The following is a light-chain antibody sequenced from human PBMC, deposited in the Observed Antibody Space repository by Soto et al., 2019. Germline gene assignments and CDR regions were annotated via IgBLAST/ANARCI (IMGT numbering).Light chain of an antibody. V-gene: IGLV2-8*01. CDR1: STDVGGYNY. CDR3: SSYGARYTYV. J-gene: IGLJ1*01. CDR2: EVS. Sequence: QSALTQPPSASGSPGQSVTISCTGTSTDVGGYNYVSWYQQYPGKAPKLMIYEVSKRPSGVPDRFSGSKSGNTASLTVSGLQAEDEADYYCSSYGARYTYVLGNGTKVTVL.